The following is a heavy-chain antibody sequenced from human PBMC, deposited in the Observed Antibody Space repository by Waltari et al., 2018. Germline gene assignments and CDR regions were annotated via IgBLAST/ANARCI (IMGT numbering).Heavy chain of an antibody. Sequence: PLVESGGGVVQPGRSLRLSCAAPGYTFSNHILHWVRRPPGKGLEWVAAISYDGFSKYYADSVKGRFTIAADTSKTTVNLQLNSLTNEDTAVYYCAREGGTSGYSGFFDTWGPGTQVTVSS. CDR3: AREGGTSGYSGFFDT. V-gene: IGHV3-30-3*01. J-gene: IGHJ4*02. CDR1: GYTFSNHI. D-gene: IGHD6-25*01. CDR2: ISYDGFSK.